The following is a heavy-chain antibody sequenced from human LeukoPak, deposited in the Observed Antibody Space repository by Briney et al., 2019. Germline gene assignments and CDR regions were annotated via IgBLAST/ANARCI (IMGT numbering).Heavy chain of an antibody. J-gene: IGHJ4*02. CDR2: ISSSSSTM. Sequence: GGSLRLSCAASGFTFSSYSMNWVRQAPGKGLEWVSYISSSSSTMYYADSVKGRLTISRDNAKNSLYLQMNSLRAEDTAVYYCARAHHWVGELSESDYWGQGTLVTVSS. CDR3: ARAHHWVGELSESDY. V-gene: IGHV3-48*01. CDR1: GFTFSSYS. D-gene: IGHD3-16*02.